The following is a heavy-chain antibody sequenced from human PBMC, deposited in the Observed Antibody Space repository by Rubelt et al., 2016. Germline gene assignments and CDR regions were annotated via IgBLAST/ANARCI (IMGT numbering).Heavy chain of an antibody. Sequence: QVQLQQSGPGLVKPSGTLSLTCSVSSGSMKNDHWSWIRQTPCQGLEWIGNIYNTGNTDYSVSLQGRLTLSLDTSKTQSSLTLRSVTAADTAVYYCARLKVYAASYYYCYMDVWGNGATVTVSS. CDR3: ARLKVYAASYYYCYMDV. J-gene: IGHJ6*03. CDR2: IYNTGNT. V-gene: IGHV4-59*12. D-gene: IGHD2-8*01. CDR1: SGSMKNDH.